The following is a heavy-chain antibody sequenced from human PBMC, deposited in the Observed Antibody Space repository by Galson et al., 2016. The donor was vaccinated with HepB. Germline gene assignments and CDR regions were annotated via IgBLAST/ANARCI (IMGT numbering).Heavy chain of an antibody. CDR3: ARVDGYSDAFDI. V-gene: IGHV1-2*02. Sequence: SVKVSCKASGYTFTGYYMHWVRQAPGQGLEWMGWVDPNSGGTSFAQKFQGRVTMTRDTSLITAYMELSRLRSDDTAVYYCARVDGYSDAFDIWGQGTMVTVSS. CDR2: VDPNSGGT. D-gene: IGHD5-24*01. CDR1: GYTFTGYY. J-gene: IGHJ3*02.